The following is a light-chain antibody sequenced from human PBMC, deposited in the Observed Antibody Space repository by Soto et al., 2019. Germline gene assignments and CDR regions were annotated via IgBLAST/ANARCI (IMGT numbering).Light chain of an antibody. J-gene: IGKJ1*01. Sequence: EVLMTQSPATLSVSPGERATLSCRASQSVSGKLAWYQQKPGQAPRLLIYDASTRATGIPARFSGSGSETEFTLTISSLQSEDFAVYYCQQSNNWPWTFGQGTKVDIK. V-gene: IGKV3-15*01. CDR3: QQSNNWPWT. CDR2: DAS. CDR1: QSVSGK.